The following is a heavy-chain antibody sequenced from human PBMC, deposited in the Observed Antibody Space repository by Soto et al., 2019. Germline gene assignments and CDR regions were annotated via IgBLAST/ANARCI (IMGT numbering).Heavy chain of an antibody. CDR3: ARATKESGYPYYYYYGMDV. J-gene: IGHJ6*01. D-gene: IGHD5-12*01. V-gene: IGHV4-34*01. CDR2: INHSGST. Sequence: SETLSLTCAVYGGSFSGYYWSWIRQPPGKGLEWIGEINHSGSTNYNPSLKSRVTISVDTSKNQFSLKLSSVTAADTAVYYCARATKESGYPYYYYYGMDVWGQGTTGTVSS. CDR1: GGSFSGYY.